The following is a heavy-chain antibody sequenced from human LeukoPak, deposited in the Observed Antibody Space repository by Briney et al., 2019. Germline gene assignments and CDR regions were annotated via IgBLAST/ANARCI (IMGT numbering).Heavy chain of an antibody. CDR2: IIPILGIA. Sequence: ASVKVSCKASGGTFSSYAISWVRQAPGQGLEWMGRIIPILGIANYAQKFQGRVTITADKSTSTAYMELSSLRSEDTAVYYCARLSYSSSLRSPPGVWGQGTTVTVSS. D-gene: IGHD6-13*01. J-gene: IGHJ6*02. V-gene: IGHV1-69*04. CDR1: GGTFSSYA. CDR3: ARLSYSSSLRSPPGV.